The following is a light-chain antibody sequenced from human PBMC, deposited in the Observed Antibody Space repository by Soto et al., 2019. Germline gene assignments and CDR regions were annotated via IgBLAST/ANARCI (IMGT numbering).Light chain of an antibody. Sequence: DIQMTQSPSSLSAFVGDSVTFTCRASQGICNYLAWYHQKPGKVPKLLVYAASTLHSQVPSRISGSGSGTEFTLTIRSLQPEDVGTYYCQHYHSPPFTFGPGTNLEIK. CDR1: QGICNY. J-gene: IGKJ3*01. CDR3: QHYHSPPFT. V-gene: IGKV1-27*01. CDR2: AAS.